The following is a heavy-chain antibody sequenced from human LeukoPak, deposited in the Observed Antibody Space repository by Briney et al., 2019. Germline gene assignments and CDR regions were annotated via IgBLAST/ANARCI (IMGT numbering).Heavy chain of an antibody. J-gene: IGHJ4*02. CDR1: GITLSNYG. D-gene: IGHD3-22*01. CDR3: AKRGVVIRVILVGFHKEAYYFDF. CDR2: ISDSGGRT. Sequence: GGSLRLSCAVSGITLSNYGMSWVRQAPGKGLEWVAGISDSGGRTNYADSVKGRFTISRDNPKNTLYLQMNSLRAEDTAVYFCAKRGVVIRVILVGFHKEAYYFDFWGQGALVTVSS. V-gene: IGHV3-23*01.